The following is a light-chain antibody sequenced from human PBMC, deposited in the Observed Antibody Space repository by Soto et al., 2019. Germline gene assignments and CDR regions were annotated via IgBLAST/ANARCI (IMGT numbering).Light chain of an antibody. V-gene: IGKV1-9*01. CDR2: AAS. J-gene: IGKJ5*01. CDR1: QTLNNY. Sequence: DIQMTQSPSSVSASVGDRVTITCRASQTLNNYLTWFQQKPGKAPKLLIYAASTLESGVPSRFSATVSGTEFSLTITSLQPEDFATYYCQQLFDSPITFGQGTRLEIK. CDR3: QQLFDSPIT.